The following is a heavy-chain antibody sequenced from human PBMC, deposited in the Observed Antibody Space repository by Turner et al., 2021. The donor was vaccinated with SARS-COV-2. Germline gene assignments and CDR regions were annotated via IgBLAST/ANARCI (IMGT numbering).Heavy chain of an antibody. CDR1: GGSIRSYF. CDR2: IYYSGST. CDR3: ARHQWLRCALDI. J-gene: IGHJ3*02. V-gene: IGHV4-59*08. D-gene: IGHD5-12*01. Sequence: QVELQESGTGLVKPSETLSLTCTVSGGSIRSYFWSWIRQPPGKGLEWIGYIYYSGSTNYNPALKSRITISVDTSKNQYSLTLSSVTAADAAVYFCARHQWLRCALDIWGQGTMVTVSS.